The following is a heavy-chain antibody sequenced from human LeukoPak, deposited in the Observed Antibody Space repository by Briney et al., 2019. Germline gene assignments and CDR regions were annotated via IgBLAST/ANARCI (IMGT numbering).Heavy chain of an antibody. V-gene: IGHV1-2*02. J-gene: IGHJ4*02. CDR3: VRIYYGPDY. CDR1: GYTFTSYA. D-gene: IGHD4-17*01. CDR2: INPTNGVT. Sequence: AASVKVSCKASGYTFTSYAMAWVRQAPGQGLEWMGWINPTNGVTNYAQKFQGRVTMTRDTSITTAYMELSSLRSGDTAVYYCVRIYYGPDYWGQGTLVTVSS.